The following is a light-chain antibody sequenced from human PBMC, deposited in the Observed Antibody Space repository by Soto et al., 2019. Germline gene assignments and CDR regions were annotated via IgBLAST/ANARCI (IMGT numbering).Light chain of an antibody. Sequence: QSVLTQPASVSGSPGQSLTISCTGTSSDVGGYNYVAWYQQHPGEVPKLIIYEVTNRPSGVSNRFSGSKSGNTASLTISGLQAEDEADYFCTAYTGDSLLLFGGGTKLTVL. J-gene: IGLJ3*02. CDR2: EVT. V-gene: IGLV2-14*01. CDR3: TAYTGDSLLL. CDR1: SSDVGGYNY.